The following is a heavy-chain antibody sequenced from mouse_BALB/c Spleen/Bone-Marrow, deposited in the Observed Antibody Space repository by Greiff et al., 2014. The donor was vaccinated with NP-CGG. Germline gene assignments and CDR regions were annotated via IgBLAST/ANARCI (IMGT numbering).Heavy chain of an antibody. CDR3: AKHDTTVVVDY. CDR1: GFSLTDYG. D-gene: IGHD1-1*01. J-gene: IGHJ2*01. V-gene: IGHV2-6-5*01. Sequence: QVQLQQSGPGLVAPSQSLSITRTVSGFSLTDYGVSWIRQPPGKGLEWLGVVWGGGITYYNSTLKSRLSITKDNSKSQVFLKMNSLQTDDTAMYYCAKHDTTVVVDYWGQGTTLTVSS. CDR2: VWGGGIT.